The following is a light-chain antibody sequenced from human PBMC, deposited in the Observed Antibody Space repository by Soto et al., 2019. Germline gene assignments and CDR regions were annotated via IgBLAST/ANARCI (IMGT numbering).Light chain of an antibody. CDR2: AAS. J-gene: IGKJ1*01. CDR1: HASSTW. Sequence: DIQMTQSPSSVSASVGDRVTITCRASHASSTWLAWYQQKPGKAPKLLIYAASNLQTGVPSRFSGSGSGTDFTLTISSLQPEDFATYYCQQANSFPRTFGQGTKVEIK. CDR3: QQANSFPRT. V-gene: IGKV1D-12*01.